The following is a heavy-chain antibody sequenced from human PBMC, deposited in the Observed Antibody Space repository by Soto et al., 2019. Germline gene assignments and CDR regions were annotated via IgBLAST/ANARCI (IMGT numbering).Heavy chain of an antibody. CDR3: ARVYCSGGSCYGIDY. V-gene: IGHV1-46*01. J-gene: IGHJ4*02. CDR1: GYTFTSSY. Sequence: ASVKVSCKASGYTFTSSYMHWVRQAPGQGLEWMGIINPSGGSTSYAQKFQGRVTMTRDTSTSTVYMELSSLRSEDTAVYYCARVYCSGGSCYGIDYWGQGTLVTVSS. D-gene: IGHD2-15*01. CDR2: INPSGGST.